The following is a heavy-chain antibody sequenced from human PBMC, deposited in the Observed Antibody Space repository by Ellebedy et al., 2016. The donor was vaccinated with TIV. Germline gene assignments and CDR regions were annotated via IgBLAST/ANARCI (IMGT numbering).Heavy chain of an antibody. CDR2: INSDGSST. J-gene: IGHJ3*02. CDR1: GFTFSSHG. Sequence: GESLKISCAASGFTFSSHGMFWVRQAPEKGLVWVSHINSDGSSTTYADSVKGRFTISRDNAKNTLYLQMNSLRAEDTAVYYCARGGTATFDIWGQGTMVSVSS. V-gene: IGHV3-74*03. D-gene: IGHD1-26*01. CDR3: ARGGTATFDI.